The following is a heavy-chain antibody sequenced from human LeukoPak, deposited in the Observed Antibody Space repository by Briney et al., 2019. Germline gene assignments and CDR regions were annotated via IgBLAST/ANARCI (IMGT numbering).Heavy chain of an antibody. CDR1: GFTSSNYA. J-gene: IGHJ4*02. D-gene: IGHD1-26*01. CDR2: ISGSGGST. Sequence: GGSLRLSCAASGFTSSNYAMSWVRQAPGKGLEWVSTISGSGGSTYYADSVKRRFTISRDNSKNTLYLQMNSLRAEDTAVYYCAKGYSGSYFDYWGQGTLVTVSS. CDR3: AKGYSGSYFDY. V-gene: IGHV3-23*01.